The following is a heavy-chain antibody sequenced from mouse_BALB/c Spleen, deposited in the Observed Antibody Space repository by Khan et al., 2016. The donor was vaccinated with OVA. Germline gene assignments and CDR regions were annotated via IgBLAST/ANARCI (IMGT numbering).Heavy chain of an antibody. D-gene: IGHD1-1*01. J-gene: IGHJ4*01. CDR2: ISPGSGSA. CDR1: GYTFTSYW. Sequence: DLVKPGASVKLSCKASGYTFTSYWINWIKQRPGQGLEWVGQISPGSGSAYYNEVFKGKATLTIDTSSTTANIQLSSLSSEDSAVYFCARSNYYGRSLYAMDYWGQGTSVTVSS. CDR3: ARSNYYGRSLYAMDY. V-gene: IGHV1S41*01.